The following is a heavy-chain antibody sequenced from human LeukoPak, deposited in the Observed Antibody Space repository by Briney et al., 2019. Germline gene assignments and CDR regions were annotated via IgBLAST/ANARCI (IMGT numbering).Heavy chain of an antibody. V-gene: IGHV3-74*01. Sequence: GGSLRLSCATPVFTFNFYWMTWVRKAPGKGLVWVSRINTDGDVTNYADSVKGRCAISRDNPKNTLYLQKNSLRAEDTAVYYCARDAAWRGYSYGYFVWGQGTLVTVSS. D-gene: IGHD5-18*01. CDR1: VFTFNFYW. J-gene: IGHJ4*02. CDR3: ARDAAWRGYSYGYFV. CDR2: INTDGDVT.